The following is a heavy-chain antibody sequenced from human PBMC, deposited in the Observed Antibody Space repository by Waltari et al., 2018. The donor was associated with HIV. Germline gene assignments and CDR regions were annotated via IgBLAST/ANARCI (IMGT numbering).Heavy chain of an antibody. D-gene: IGHD1-1*01. CDR3: ARDGDWKSDF. J-gene: IGHJ4*02. CDR2: IKPDGSAK. CDR1: GSPFSTYW. V-gene: IGHV3-7*01. Sequence: EVQLVESGGGWVQPGGSLRLSCAVSGSPFSTYWMSWVRQGPGKGLEWVANIKPDGSAKYYVDSMKGRFTISRDNAKNSLYRQMNSLGAEDTAVYYCARDGDWKSDFWGQGILVTVSS.